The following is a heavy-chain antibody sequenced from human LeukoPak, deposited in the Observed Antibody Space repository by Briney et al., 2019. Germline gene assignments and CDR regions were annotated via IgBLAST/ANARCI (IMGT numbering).Heavy chain of an antibody. CDR3: AGGYSYGELNWFDP. D-gene: IGHD5-18*01. J-gene: IGHJ5*02. CDR1: GFTFSNYG. Sequence: GGSLRLSCAASGFTFSNYGMNWVRQAPGKGLEWVAVIWYDGSDRYYADSVKGRFTISRDNSRNTLYLQMNSLRAEDTAVYYCAGGYSYGELNWFDPWGQGTLVTVSS. CDR2: IWYDGSDR. V-gene: IGHV3-33*01.